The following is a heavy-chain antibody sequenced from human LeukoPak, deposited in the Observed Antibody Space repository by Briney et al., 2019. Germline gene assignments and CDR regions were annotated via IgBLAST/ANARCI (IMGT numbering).Heavy chain of an antibody. Sequence: SETLSLTCAVSGGSISSSNWWSWVRQPPGKGLEWIGEIYHSGSINYNPSLKSRVTISVDKSKNQFSLKLSSVTAADTAVYYCARIYVDTAMVRWFDPWGQGTLVTVSS. J-gene: IGHJ5*02. CDR2: IYHSGSI. CDR3: ARIYVDTAMVRWFDP. D-gene: IGHD5-18*01. V-gene: IGHV4-4*02. CDR1: GGSISSSNW.